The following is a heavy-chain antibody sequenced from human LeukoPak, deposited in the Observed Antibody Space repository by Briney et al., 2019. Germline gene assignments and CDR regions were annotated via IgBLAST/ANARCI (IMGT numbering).Heavy chain of an antibody. CDR2: ISAYNGNT. CDR3: ARNQGYSSSWYYSDY. D-gene: IGHD6-13*01. J-gene: IGHJ4*02. Sequence: ASVKVSCKAGGYTFTSYGISWVRQAPGQGLEWMGWISAYNGNTYYAQNLQGRVTMTTDTSTSTAYMELRSLRSDDTAVYYCARNQGYSSSWYYSDYWGQGTLVTVSS. CDR1: GYTFTSYG. V-gene: IGHV1-18*01.